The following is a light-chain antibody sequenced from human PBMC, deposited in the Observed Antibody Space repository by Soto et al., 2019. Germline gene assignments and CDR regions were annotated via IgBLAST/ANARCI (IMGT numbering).Light chain of an antibody. J-gene: IGLJ2*01. CDR3: AAWDDSLV. Sequence: QLVLTQPPSASGTPGQRVTISCSGSSSNIGSNTVIWYQQLPGTAPKLLIYSNNQRPSGVPDRFSGSKSGTSASLAISGLQSEDEADYYCAAWDDSLVFGGGTKLTVL. CDR1: SSNIGSNT. V-gene: IGLV1-44*01. CDR2: SNN.